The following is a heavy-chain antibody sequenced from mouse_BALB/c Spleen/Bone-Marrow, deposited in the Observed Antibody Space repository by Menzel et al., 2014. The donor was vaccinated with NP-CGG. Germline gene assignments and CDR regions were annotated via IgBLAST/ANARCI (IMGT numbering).Heavy chain of an antibody. Sequence: VQLQQSGPGLVIPSQSLSLTCSVTGYSITNNYYWNWIRQFPGNKLEWMGYIKYDSTNNYNPSLKNRISITRDTSKNQFFLKLNSVTTEDTATYYCARDDGSTYGGDYFGYWGQGTTLTVSS. CDR3: ARDDGSTYGGDYFGY. CDR1: GYSITNNYY. CDR2: IKYDSTN. V-gene: IGHV3-6*02. D-gene: IGHD1-1*01. J-gene: IGHJ2*01.